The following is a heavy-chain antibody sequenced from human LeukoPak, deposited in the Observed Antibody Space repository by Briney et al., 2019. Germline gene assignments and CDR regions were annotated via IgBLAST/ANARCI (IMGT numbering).Heavy chain of an antibody. J-gene: IGHJ4*02. CDR3: AKDPLRYFDWLLLGYFDY. D-gene: IGHD3-9*01. V-gene: IGHV3-23*01. CDR2: ISGSGGST. CDR1: GFTFSSYA. Sequence: GGSLRLSCAASGFTFSSYAMSWVRQAPGKGLEWVSGISGSGGSTYYADSVKGRFTISRDNSKNTLYLQMNSLRAEDTAVYYCAKDPLRYFDWLLLGYFDYWGQGTLVTVSS.